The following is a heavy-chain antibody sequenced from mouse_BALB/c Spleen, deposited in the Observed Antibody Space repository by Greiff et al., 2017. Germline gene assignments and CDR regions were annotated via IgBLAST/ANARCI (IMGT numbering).Heavy chain of an antibody. Sequence: VKLVESGPGLVAPSQSLSITCTVSGFSLTSYGVHWVRQPPGKGLEWLGVIWAGGSTNYNSALMSRLSISKDNSRSQVFLKMNSLQTDDTAMYYCARATVVEGYFDVWGAGTTVTVSS. CDR2: IWAGGST. V-gene: IGHV2-9*02. CDR3: ARATVVEGYFDV. J-gene: IGHJ1*01. CDR1: GFSLTSYG. D-gene: IGHD1-1*01.